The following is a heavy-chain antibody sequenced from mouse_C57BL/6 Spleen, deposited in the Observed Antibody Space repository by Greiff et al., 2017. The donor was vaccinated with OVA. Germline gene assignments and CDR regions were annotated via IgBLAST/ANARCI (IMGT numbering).Heavy chain of an antibody. V-gene: IGHV1-61*01. Sequence: VQLKQPGAELVRPGSSVKLSCKASGYTFTSYWMDWVKQRPGQGLEWIGNIYPSDSETHYNQKFKDKATLTVDKSSSTAYMQLSSLTSEDSAVYYCARSGYSNYVSMDYWGQGTSVTASS. CDR2: IYPSDSET. CDR3: ARSGYSNYVSMDY. J-gene: IGHJ4*01. CDR1: GYTFTSYW. D-gene: IGHD2-5*01.